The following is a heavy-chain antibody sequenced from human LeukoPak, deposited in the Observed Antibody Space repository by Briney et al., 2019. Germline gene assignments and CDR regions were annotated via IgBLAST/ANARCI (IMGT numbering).Heavy chain of an antibody. D-gene: IGHD5-24*01. J-gene: IGHJ3*02. CDR1: GGSFSGYY. CDR3: ARPQFDAFDI. Sequence: SETLSLTCAVYGGSFSGYYWSWIRQPPGKGLEWIGEINHSGSTNYNPSLKNRVTISVDTSKNQFSLKLSSVTAADTAVYYCARPQFDAFDIWGQGTMVTVSS. CDR2: INHSGST. V-gene: IGHV4-34*01.